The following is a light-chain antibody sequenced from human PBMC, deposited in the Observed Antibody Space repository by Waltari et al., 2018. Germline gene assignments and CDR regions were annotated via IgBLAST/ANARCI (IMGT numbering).Light chain of an antibody. CDR3: QQYNNWPPLT. CDR1: QSVSSN. CDR2: GTS. V-gene: IGKV3-15*01. Sequence: EIVMTQSPATLSVSPGERATLSCRASQSVSSNLAWYQQKPGQAPRLLIYGTSTRTTGIPARFSCSGSGTDFTLTISSLQSEDVALYYCQQYNNWPPLTFGGGTKVEIK. J-gene: IGKJ4*01.